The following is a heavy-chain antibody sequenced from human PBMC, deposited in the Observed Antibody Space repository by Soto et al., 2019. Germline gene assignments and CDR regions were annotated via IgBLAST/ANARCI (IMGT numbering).Heavy chain of an antibody. V-gene: IGHV3-48*01. CDR3: VTDPDGALDFEY. CDR2: IHMTHNVI. D-gene: IGHD4-17*01. J-gene: IGHJ4*02. CDR1: GFNFPTYA. Sequence: EVQLVESGGELVQPGGSLRLSCAASGFNFPTYAMNWVRQAPGKGLEWLSFIHMTHNVIFYADSVRGRFTISRDNAKASLYLQMNSLRVEHTSVFYFVTDPDGALDFEYWGQGTLLTFSS.